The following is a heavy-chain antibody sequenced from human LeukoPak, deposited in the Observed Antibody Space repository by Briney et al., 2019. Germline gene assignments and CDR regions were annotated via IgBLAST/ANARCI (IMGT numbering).Heavy chain of an antibody. J-gene: IGHJ4*02. Sequence: GASVKVSCKASGGTFSSYAISWVRQAPGQGLEWMGRIIPILGIANYAQKFQGRVTITADKSTSTAYMELSSLRSEDTAVHYCAGAGSYYFDYWGQGTLVTVSS. CDR3: AGAGSYYFDY. CDR1: GGTFSSYA. V-gene: IGHV1-69*04. CDR2: IIPILGIA.